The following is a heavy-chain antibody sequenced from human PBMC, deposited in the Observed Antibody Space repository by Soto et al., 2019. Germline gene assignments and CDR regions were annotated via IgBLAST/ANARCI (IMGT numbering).Heavy chain of an antibody. J-gene: IGHJ3*02. CDR1: GFTFSSYS. CDR2: ISSSSTI. V-gene: IGHV3-48*02. D-gene: IGHD3-22*01. CDR3: ARDQPYYYDSSGRPDAFDI. Sequence: GGSLRLSCAASGFTFSSYSMNWVRQAPGKGLEWVSYISSSSTIYYADSVKGRFTISRDNAKNSLYLQMNSLRDEDTAVYYCARDQPYYYDSSGRPDAFDIWGQGTMVTVS.